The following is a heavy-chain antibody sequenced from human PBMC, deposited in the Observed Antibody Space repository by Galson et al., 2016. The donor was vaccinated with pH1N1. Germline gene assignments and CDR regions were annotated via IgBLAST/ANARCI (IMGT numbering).Heavy chain of an antibody. Sequence: SETLSLTSTVSGGSLSSRNFYGGWIRQPPGKGLEWIGNIHYSGFTHYNSSLQSRVTISVDTSENQFSLRLSSVTAADTAVYYCASLVRGSYPDPLYYFDFWGLGTLVTASS. J-gene: IGHJ4*02. V-gene: IGHV4-39*01. CDR3: ASLVRGSYPDPLYYFDF. D-gene: IGHD1-26*01. CDR2: IHYSGFT. CDR1: GGSLSSRNFY.